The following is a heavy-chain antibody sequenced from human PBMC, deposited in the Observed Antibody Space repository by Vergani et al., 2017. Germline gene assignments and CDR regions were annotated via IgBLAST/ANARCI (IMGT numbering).Heavy chain of an antibody. J-gene: IGHJ3*02. Sequence: QLQLQESGPGPVQPSETLSLTCTFSGASIVGSNFYWGWIRQSPGKGLEWIGNIYYSGTSYFNPSRKSRVTISIDRPKNEISMKLTSVTAADTAVYYCVRLQLERRGSDGAFDIWGPGTLVTVSS. CDR3: VRLQLERRGSDGAFDI. D-gene: IGHD1-1*01. CDR2: IYYSGTS. CDR1: GASIVGSNFY. V-gene: IGHV4-39*01.